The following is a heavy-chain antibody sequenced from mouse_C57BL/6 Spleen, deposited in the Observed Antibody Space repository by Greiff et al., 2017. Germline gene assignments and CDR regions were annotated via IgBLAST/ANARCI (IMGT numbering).Heavy chain of an antibody. CDR3: ARFYEGAMDN. D-gene: IGHD1-1*01. Sequence: VQLQQSGAELVRPGTSVKVSCKASGYAFTNYLIEWVKQRPGPGLEWIGVINPGSGGTNYNEKFKGKATLTADKSSSTAYMQLSSLTSEDSAVYFCARFYEGAMDNWGQGTSVTVSS. J-gene: IGHJ4*01. CDR1: GYAFTNYL. V-gene: IGHV1-54*01. CDR2: INPGSGGT.